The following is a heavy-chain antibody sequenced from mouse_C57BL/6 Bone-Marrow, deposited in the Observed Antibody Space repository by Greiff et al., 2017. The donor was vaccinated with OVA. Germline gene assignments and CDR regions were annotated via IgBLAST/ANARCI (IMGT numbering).Heavy chain of an antibody. J-gene: IGHJ2*01. V-gene: IGHV1-81*01. CDR2: IYPRSGNT. CDR1: GYTFTSYC. D-gene: IGHD2-5*01. CDR3: ARRIYNSNYPYFDY. Sequence: QVQLQQSVAELVRPGASVKLSCKASGYTFTSYCIRWVKQRTGQGLEWIGEIYPRSGNTYYTAKFKGKATLTADTSSSTAYMELRSLTSEDSAIYFCARRIYNSNYPYFDYWGQGTTVTVSS.